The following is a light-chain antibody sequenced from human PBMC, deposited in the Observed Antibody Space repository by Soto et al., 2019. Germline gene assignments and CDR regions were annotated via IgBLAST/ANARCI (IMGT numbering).Light chain of an antibody. J-gene: IGKJ1*01. CDR1: QTISNY. Sequence: DIQLTQSPSSLSASVGDRVTIACRASQTISNYLNWYQQKPGKAPILLIHTASTLQRGVPSRFSGRGCGTDFTLTISSLQPEDFATYYCQHYNSYSEAFGQGTKV. CDR2: TAS. V-gene: IGKV1-39*01. CDR3: QHYNSYSEA.